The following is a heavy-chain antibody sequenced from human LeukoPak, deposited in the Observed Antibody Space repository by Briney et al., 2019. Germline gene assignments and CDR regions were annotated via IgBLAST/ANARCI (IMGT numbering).Heavy chain of an antibody. D-gene: IGHD4-23*01. CDR3: ARRVVNNRNWYFNL. Sequence: ASVKVSCKASGYPFTGYYMHWVRQAPGQGLEWMGWINPNSGGTDYAQKFQGRVTMTRDTSISTAYMELNRLRSDDTAVYYCARRVVNNRNWYFNLWGRGTLVTVSS. CDR1: GYPFTGYY. V-gene: IGHV1-2*02. J-gene: IGHJ2*01. CDR2: INPNSGGT.